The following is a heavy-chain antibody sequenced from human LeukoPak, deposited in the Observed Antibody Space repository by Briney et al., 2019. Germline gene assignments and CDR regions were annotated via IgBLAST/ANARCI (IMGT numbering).Heavy chain of an antibody. CDR2: ISAYNGNT. D-gene: IGHD6-19*01. CDR1: GYTFTTYG. Sequence: GASVKVSCKASGYTFTTYGVSWVRQAPGQGLEWMGWISAYNGNTNYAQKLQGRVTMTTDTSTSTAYMELRSLRSDDTAVYYCARSTMDSGLIPSDYWGQGTLVTVSS. V-gene: IGHV1-18*01. CDR3: ARSTMDSGLIPSDY. J-gene: IGHJ4*02.